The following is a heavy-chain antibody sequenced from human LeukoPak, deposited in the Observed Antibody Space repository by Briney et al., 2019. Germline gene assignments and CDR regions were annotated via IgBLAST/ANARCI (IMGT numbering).Heavy chain of an antibody. V-gene: IGHV1-18*01. CDR3: ERAPIGPMVRGVEDY. D-gene: IGHD3-10*01. Sequence: ASVKVSCKASGYTFTSYGISWVRQAPGQGLEWMGWISAYNGNTNYAQKLQGRVTMTTDTSTSTAYMELRSLRSDDTAVYYCERAPIGPMVRGVEDYWGQGTLVTVSS. CDR2: ISAYNGNT. J-gene: IGHJ4*02. CDR1: GYTFTSYG.